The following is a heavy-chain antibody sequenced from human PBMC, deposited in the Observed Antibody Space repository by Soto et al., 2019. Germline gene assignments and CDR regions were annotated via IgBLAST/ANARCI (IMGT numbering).Heavy chain of an antibody. CDR2: INNDGSET. CDR1: GFTFANYW. Sequence: EVHLAESGGGLVQPGGSLRLSCVASGFTFANYWMTWVRQAPGREPERVANINNDGSETYYVDSVKGRFIISRDNTKNSLYLQMNSLRAEDTAVFHCTRDRGWQTFDYWGQGTLVTVSS. D-gene: IGHD3-10*01. V-gene: IGHV3-7*03. J-gene: IGHJ4*02. CDR3: TRDRGWQTFDY.